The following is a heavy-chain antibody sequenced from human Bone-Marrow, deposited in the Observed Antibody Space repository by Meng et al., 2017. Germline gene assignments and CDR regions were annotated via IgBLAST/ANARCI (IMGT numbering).Heavy chain of an antibody. Sequence: GESLKISCAASGFPFSSYAMSWVRQAPGKGLEWVSLVSGSGGSTYYTDSMKGRFTISRDNSKNTLHLQMSSLRAEDTAVYYGAKAGGSFSSGWYEVDYWGQGTLVTVSS. V-gene: IGHV3-23*01. CDR3: AKAGGSFSSGWYEVDY. CDR2: VSGSGGST. J-gene: IGHJ4*02. D-gene: IGHD6-19*01. CDR1: GFPFSSYA.